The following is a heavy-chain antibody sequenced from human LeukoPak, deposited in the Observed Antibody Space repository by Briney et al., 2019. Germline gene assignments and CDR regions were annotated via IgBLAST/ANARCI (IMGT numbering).Heavy chain of an antibody. V-gene: IGHV3-74*01. J-gene: IGHJ4*02. Sequence: GGSLRLSCAVSGFTFSSYYMHWVRQVPGKGLVWTSRISGDGSDTNYADSVKGRFTISSDNAKNTLYLQMNSLRAEDTAVYYCLRVPYWGQGALVTVSS. CDR3: LRVPY. CDR1: GFTFSSYY. CDR2: ISGDGSDT.